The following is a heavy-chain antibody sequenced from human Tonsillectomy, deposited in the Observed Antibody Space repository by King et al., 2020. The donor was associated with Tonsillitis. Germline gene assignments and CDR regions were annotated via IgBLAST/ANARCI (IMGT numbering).Heavy chain of an antibody. J-gene: IGHJ4*02. CDR1: GGSISSSSYY. V-gene: IGHV4-39*01. CDR2: IYFSGTT. D-gene: IGHD3-22*01. Sequence: LQLQESGPGLVKPSETLSLTCTVSGGSISSSSYYWGWIRQPPGKGLEWIGSIYFSGTTYYNPSLKSRVTISVDTSKNQFSLKLTSVTAADTAVYYCAILVAPPYYDDSGYYYDYWGQGTLVTVSS. CDR3: AILVAPPYYDDSGYYYDY.